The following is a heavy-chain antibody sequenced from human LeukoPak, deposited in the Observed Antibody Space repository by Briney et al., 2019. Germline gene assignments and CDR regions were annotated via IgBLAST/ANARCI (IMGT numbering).Heavy chain of an antibody. J-gene: IGHJ4*02. V-gene: IGHV4-59*01. CDR2: IYYSGST. Sequence: PSETQSLTCTVSGGSISSYYWSWIRQPPGKGLEWIGYIYYSGSTNYNPSLKSRVTISVDTSKNQFSLKLSSVTAADTAMYYCARVSGYDWESFYDYWGRGSLVTVSS. D-gene: IGHD5-12*01. CDR1: GGSISSYY. CDR3: ARVSGYDWESFYDY.